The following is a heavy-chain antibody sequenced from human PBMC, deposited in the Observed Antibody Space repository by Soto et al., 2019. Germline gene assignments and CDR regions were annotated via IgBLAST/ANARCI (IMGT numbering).Heavy chain of an antibody. Sequence: ASVKVSCKASGYNFTGYHIHWVRQAPGQGLEWMGWINPNSGDTKYAQNFQGRVTMTRDTSFNLVYMEMSGLMSDDTAVYYCARDARGTRGFDEMDIWGQGTKVTVSS. CDR2: INPNSGDT. CDR1: GYNFTGYH. J-gene: IGHJ6*02. D-gene: IGHD3-9*01. CDR3: ARDARGTRGFDEMDI. V-gene: IGHV1-2*02.